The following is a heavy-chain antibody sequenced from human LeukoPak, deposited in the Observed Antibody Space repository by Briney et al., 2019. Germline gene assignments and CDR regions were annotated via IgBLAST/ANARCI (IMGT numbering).Heavy chain of an antibody. CDR1: GYTFTCYY. CDR2: INPNSGGT. D-gene: IGHD3-22*01. Sequence: ASVKVSCKASGYTFTCYYMHWVRQAPGQGLEWMGWINPNSGGTNYAQKFQGRVTMTRDTSISTAYMELSRLRSDDTAVYYCASISYDSSGMNWFDPWGQGTLVTVSS. V-gene: IGHV1-2*02. J-gene: IGHJ5*02. CDR3: ASISYDSSGMNWFDP.